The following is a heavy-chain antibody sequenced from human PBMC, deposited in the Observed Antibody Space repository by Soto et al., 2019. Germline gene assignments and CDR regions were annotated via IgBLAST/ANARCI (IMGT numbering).Heavy chain of an antibody. J-gene: IGHJ4*02. V-gene: IGHV1-69*02. D-gene: IGHD3-10*01. CDR1: GDTFSFYS. CDR2: INPILSMS. CDR3: ASSYGSGYRAFDY. Sequence: QVQLVQSGAEVRKPGSSVKVSCKASGDTFSFYSIHWVRQAPGLGLEWMGRINPILSMSNYAQRFQGRVTMTANKSTSTAYMKRSGLRSEDMAIYYCASSYGSGYRAFDYWGQGALVTVSS.